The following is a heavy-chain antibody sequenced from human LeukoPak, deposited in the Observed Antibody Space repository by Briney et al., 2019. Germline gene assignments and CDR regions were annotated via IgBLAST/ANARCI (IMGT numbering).Heavy chain of an antibody. CDR2: ISAYNGYT. V-gene: IGHV1-18*01. J-gene: IGHJ1*01. D-gene: IGHD4-11*01. Sequence: GASVKVSCKTSGYTFTNYGVSWVRQAPGQGPEWMGWISAYNGYTNYAQKLQVRVTMTTDTSTSTAYMELRSLTSDDTAVYYCARDKAVTTELTQYFQHXGQGTLVTVPS. CDR1: GYTFTNYG. CDR3: ARDKAVTTELTQYFQH.